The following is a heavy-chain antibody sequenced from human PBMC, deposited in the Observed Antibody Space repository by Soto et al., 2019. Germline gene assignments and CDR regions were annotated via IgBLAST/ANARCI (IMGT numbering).Heavy chain of an antibody. CDR2: IWYDGSNK. CDR1: GFTFSSYG. V-gene: IGHV3-33*08. Sequence: GGSLRLSCAASGFTFSSYGMHWVRQAPGKGMEWVAVIWYDGSNKYYADSVKGRFTISRDNSKNTLYLQTNSLRAEDTAVYYCAREVQLERPLIDYWGQGTLVTVSS. D-gene: IGHD1-1*01. CDR3: AREVQLERPLIDY. J-gene: IGHJ4*02.